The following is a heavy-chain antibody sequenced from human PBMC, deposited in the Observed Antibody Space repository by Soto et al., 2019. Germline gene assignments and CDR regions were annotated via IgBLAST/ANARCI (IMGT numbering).Heavy chain of an antibody. Sequence: QVQLRESGPGLVRPSETLCLTCTVSGGSISSGQEYWSWIRQRPGKGLECIGYIHHNGYTDYNPSLQRRLIISVHTSKNQFSMNRRSVTAARAAVYYCATTGVFCSGVNSYVRDWFDPCGPGIRVTVSS. D-gene: IGHD2-15*01. CDR1: GGSISSGQEY. J-gene: IGHJ5*02. CDR2: IHHNGYT. CDR3: ATTGVFCSGVNSYVRDWFDP. V-gene: IGHV4-31*03.